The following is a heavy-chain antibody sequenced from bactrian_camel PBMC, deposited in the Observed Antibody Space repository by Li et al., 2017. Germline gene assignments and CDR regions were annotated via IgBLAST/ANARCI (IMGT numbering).Heavy chain of an antibody. CDR1: GFTFNGYW. J-gene: IGHJ6*01. D-gene: IGHD2*01. Sequence: VQLVESGGGLVQTAGSLRLSCAASGFTFNGYWMFWVRQAPGKGLEWVSAASTGGGTIYYTDSVKGRFTISRDNAKNTVYLQLNDLKTEDTAMYYCAKDHPPLRNYGGTYYAELRDFDYGGQGTQVTVS. CDR2: ASTGGGTI. V-gene: IGHV3S1*01. CDR3: AKDHPPLRNYGGTYYAELRDFDY.